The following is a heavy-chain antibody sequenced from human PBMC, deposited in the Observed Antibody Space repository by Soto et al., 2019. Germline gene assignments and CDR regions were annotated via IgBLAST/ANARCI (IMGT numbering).Heavy chain of an antibody. CDR1: GFTFSSYG. CDR2: ISYDGSNK. CDR3: AKRRGLYYYMDV. D-gene: IGHD4-17*01. J-gene: IGHJ6*03. Sequence: GGSLILSCAASGFTFSSYGMHWVRQAPGKGLEWVAVISYDGSNKYYADSVKGRFTISRDNSKNTLYLQMNSLRAEDTAVYYCAKRRGLYYYMDVWGKGTTVTVSS. V-gene: IGHV3-30*18.